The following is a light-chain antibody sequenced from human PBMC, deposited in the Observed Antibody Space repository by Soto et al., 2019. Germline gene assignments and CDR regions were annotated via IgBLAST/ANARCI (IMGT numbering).Light chain of an antibody. CDR3: QQLNSYPWT. Sequence: IQLTQSPSSLSASVGDRVTITCRASQGISSYLAWYQQKPGKAPKLLIYAASTLYSGVPSRFSGSGSRTDFTLTISSLQPEDFATYYCQQLNSYPWTFGQGTKVEIK. V-gene: IGKV1-9*01. J-gene: IGKJ1*01. CDR2: AAS. CDR1: QGISSY.